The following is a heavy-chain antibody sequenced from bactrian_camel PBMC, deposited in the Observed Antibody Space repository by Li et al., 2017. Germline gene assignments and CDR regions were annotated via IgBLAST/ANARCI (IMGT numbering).Heavy chain of an antibody. CDR3: AASHSCYGLGTPESFAG. CDR1: GITFAKHE. J-gene: IGHJ4*01. D-gene: IGHD5*01. V-gene: IGHV3S63*01. CDR2: IRVDGTS. Sequence: HVQLVESGGGSVQAGGSLRLSCTASGITFAKHEMGWFRQAPGNECERVSRIRVDGTSDYLDSVSGRFTISKDNAKNTLYLQMNSLKPEDTAMYYCAASHSCYGLGTPESFAGWGQGTQVTVS.